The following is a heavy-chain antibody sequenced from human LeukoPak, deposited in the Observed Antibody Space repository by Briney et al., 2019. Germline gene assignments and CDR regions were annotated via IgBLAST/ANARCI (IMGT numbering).Heavy chain of an antibody. CDR2: INHSGST. D-gene: IGHD3-10*01. CDR1: GGSISSSSYY. V-gene: IGHV4-39*07. Sequence: SETLSLTCTVSGGSISSSSYYWGWIRQPPGKGLEWIGEINHSGSTNYNPSLKSRVTISVDTSKNQFSLKLSSVTAADTAVYYCARGMVRARFDYWGQGTLVTVSS. J-gene: IGHJ4*02. CDR3: ARGMVRARFDY.